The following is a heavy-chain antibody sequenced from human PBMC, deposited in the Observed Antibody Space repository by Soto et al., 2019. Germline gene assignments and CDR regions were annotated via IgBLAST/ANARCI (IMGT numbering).Heavy chain of an antibody. D-gene: IGHD6-19*01. J-gene: IGHJ4*02. Sequence: QVQLQQWGAGLLKSSETLSLTCAVYGGSFSGHHWSWIRQPPGEGLEWIGEIIHSGDTNYNPSLKSRVTISVDTSKNQFSLKLRSVTAADTAVYYGARGDITGWYFDYWGQGTPVTVSS. CDR1: GGSFSGHH. CDR2: IIHSGDT. CDR3: ARGDITGWYFDY. V-gene: IGHV4-34*02.